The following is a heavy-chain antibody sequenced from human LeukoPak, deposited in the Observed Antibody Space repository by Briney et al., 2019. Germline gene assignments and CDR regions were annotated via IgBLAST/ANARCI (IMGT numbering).Heavy chain of an antibody. CDR1: GFTFSSYP. CDR2: IKRDGGEK. Sequence: SGGSLRLSCTASGFTFSSYPMYWVRQAPGKGLEWVANIKRDGGEKYYVDSVKGRFTISRDNAKKSLYLQMNSLRAEDTAVYYCAREGHSGDYFDYWGQGTLVTVSS. V-gene: IGHV3-7*05. J-gene: IGHJ4*02. CDR3: AREGHSGDYFDY. D-gene: IGHD2-21*01.